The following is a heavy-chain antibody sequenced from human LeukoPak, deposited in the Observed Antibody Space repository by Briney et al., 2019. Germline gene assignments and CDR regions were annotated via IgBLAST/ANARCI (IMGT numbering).Heavy chain of an antibody. D-gene: IGHD3-9*01. CDR2: IYYSGST. Sequence: PSQTLSLTCTVSGGSISSGVYYWSWIRQHPGKGLEWIGYIYYSGSTYYNPSLKSRVTISVDTSKNQFSLKLSSVTAADTAVYYCARVPAIRSRRWFDPWGQGTLVTVSS. CDR3: ARVPAIRSRRWFDP. J-gene: IGHJ5*02. V-gene: IGHV4-31*03. CDR1: GGSISSGVYY.